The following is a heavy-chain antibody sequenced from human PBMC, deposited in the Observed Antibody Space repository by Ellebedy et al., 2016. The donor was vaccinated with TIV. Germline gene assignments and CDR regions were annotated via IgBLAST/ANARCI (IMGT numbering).Heavy chain of an antibody. CDR1: GFTFDNYT. Sequence: PGGSLRLSCAASGFTFDNYTMHWVRQAPGKGLEWVSLISWDGGSTYYADSVKGRFTISRDNSKNSLYLQMNSLRTEDTALYYCAKDTEFESGSSRRHLGFDYWGQGTLATVSS. J-gene: IGHJ4*02. V-gene: IGHV3-43*01. CDR2: ISWDGGST. CDR3: AKDTEFESGSSRRHLGFDY. D-gene: IGHD1-26*01.